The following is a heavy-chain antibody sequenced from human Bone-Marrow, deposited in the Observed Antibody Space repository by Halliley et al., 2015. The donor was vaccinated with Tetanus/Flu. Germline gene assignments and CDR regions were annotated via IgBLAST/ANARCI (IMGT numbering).Heavy chain of an antibody. CDR2: IFHGGGA. J-gene: IGHJ6*02. CDR3: ARRDHFYYYGMDV. V-gene: IGHV4-4*02. Sequence: LGGLGDIFHGGGANHTPSLKSRVTISLDKPKNQFSLTLASLTAADTAVYYCARRDHFYYYGMDVWGQGTTVTDSS.